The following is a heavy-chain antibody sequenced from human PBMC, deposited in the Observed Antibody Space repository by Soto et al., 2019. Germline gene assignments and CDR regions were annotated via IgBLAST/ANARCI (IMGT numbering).Heavy chain of an antibody. Sequence: GGSLRLSCAASGFTFSSYAMSWVRQAPGKGLEWVSAISGSGGSTYYADSVKGRFTISRDNSKNTLYLQMNSLRAEDTAVYYCAKDIGYCSSTSCCASYYYYYGMDVWGQGTTVTVSS. CDR3: AKDIGYCSSTSCCASYYYYYGMDV. CDR1: GFTFSSYA. D-gene: IGHD2-2*03. J-gene: IGHJ6*02. CDR2: ISGSGGST. V-gene: IGHV3-23*01.